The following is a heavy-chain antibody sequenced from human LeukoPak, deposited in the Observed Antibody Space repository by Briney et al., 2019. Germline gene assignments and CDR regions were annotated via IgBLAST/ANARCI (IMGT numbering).Heavy chain of an antibody. Sequence: GASVKVSCKASGYTFTGYYMHWMRQAPGQGLEWMGWINPNSGGTNYAQKFQGRVTMTRDTSISTAYMELSRLRSDDTAVYYCARDRGSSTSWSDAFDIWGQGTMVTVSS. CDR2: INPNSGGT. CDR3: ARDRGSSTSWSDAFDI. J-gene: IGHJ3*02. CDR1: GYTFTGYY. V-gene: IGHV1-2*02. D-gene: IGHD2-2*01.